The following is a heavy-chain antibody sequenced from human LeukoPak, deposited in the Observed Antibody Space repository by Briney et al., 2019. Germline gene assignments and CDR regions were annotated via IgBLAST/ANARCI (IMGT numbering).Heavy chain of an antibody. CDR3: ASQGYCSGGTCHNWFDP. CDR1: GGSISGSTYY. Sequence: SETLSLTCSVSGGSISGSTYYWGWIRQPPGKGLEWIGSIYYSGSTYYNPFLKSRVTISVDTSKNQFSLKLSSVTTADTAVYYCASQGYCSGGTCHNWFDPWGQGTLVTVSS. V-gene: IGHV4-39*01. D-gene: IGHD2-15*01. CDR2: IYYSGST. J-gene: IGHJ5*02.